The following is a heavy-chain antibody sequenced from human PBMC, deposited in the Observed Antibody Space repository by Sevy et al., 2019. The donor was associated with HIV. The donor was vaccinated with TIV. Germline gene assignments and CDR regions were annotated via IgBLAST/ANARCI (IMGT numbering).Heavy chain of an antibody. J-gene: IGHJ4*02. CDR1: GFTFSNYF. CDR3: ARGDYYGSLYYFDY. D-gene: IGHD3-10*01. CDR2: ISSGSSYI. Sequence: GGFLRLSCAASGFTFSNYFMNWVRQAPGKGLEWVSSISSGSSYIFYADSLKGRFTISRDNAKNSLYLHMNSLRAEDTAVYYCARGDYYGSLYYFDYWGPGKLVTVSS. V-gene: IGHV3-21*01.